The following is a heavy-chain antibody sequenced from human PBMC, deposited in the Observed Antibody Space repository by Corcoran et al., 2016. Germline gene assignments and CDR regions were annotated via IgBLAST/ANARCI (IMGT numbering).Heavy chain of an antibody. Sequence: QVQLVQSGAEVKKPGSSVKVSCKASGGTFSSYAISWVRQAPGQGLEWMGGIIPIFGTANYAQKFQGRVTITADESTSTAYMELSSLRSEDTAVYYGARGPRITIFGVVIDGGWFDPWGQGTLVTVSS. CDR3: ARGPRITIFGVVIDGGWFDP. CDR1: GGTFSSYA. V-gene: IGHV1-69*01. D-gene: IGHD3-3*01. CDR2: IIPIFGTA. J-gene: IGHJ5*02.